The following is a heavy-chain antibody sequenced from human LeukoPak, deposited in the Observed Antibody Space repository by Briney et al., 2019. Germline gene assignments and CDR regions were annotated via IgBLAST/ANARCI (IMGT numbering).Heavy chain of an antibody. J-gene: IGHJ5*02. V-gene: IGHV4-39*01. CDR1: GGSISSTNYY. CDR3: ARLYHDSRGYYWFDP. CDR2: VYYSGST. D-gene: IGHD3-22*01. Sequence: SETLSLTCTVSGGSISSTNYYWGWIRQPPGRGLEWIGSVYYSGSTYSNPSLKSRVTVSVDTTKSQFSLKLTSVTAADTAVYYCARLYHDSRGYYWFDPWGQGTLVTVSS.